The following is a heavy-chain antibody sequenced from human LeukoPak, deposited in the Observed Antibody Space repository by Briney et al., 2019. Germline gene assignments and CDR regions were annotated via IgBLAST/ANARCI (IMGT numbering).Heavy chain of an antibody. J-gene: IGHJ6*02. CDR1: GGSISSSSYY. CDR2: IYYSGST. Sequence: SETLSLTCTVSGGSISSSSYYWGWIRQPPGKGLEWIGSIYYSGSTYYNPSLKSRVTISVDTSKNQFSLKLSSVTAADTAVYYCARVSDTAMVEPPYYGMDVWGQGTTVTVSS. D-gene: IGHD5-18*01. V-gene: IGHV4-39*01. CDR3: ARVSDTAMVEPPYYGMDV.